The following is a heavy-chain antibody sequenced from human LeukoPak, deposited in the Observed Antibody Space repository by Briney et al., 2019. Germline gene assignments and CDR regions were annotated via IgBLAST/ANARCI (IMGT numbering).Heavy chain of an antibody. D-gene: IGHD2-2*01. V-gene: IGHV3-48*01. CDR1: GFTFSSYS. J-gene: IGHJ6*03. CDR3: ARDNIVVVPAAKNPRYYYYYYYMDV. CDR2: ISSSSSTI. Sequence: GGSLRLSCAASGFTFSSYSMNWVRQAPGKGLEWVSYISSSSSTIYYADSVKGRFTISRDNAKNSLYLQMNSLRAEDTAVYYCARDNIVVVPAAKNPRYYYYYYYMDVWGKGTTVTVSS.